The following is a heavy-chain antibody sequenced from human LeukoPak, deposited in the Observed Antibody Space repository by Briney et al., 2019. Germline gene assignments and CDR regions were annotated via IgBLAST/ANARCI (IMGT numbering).Heavy chain of an antibody. CDR3: ARVSIAVAAPHWFDP. CDR1: GGSFSGYS. Sequence: PSETLSLTCAVYGGSFSGYSWSWIRQPPGKGLEWIGEINHSGSTNYNPSLKSRVTISVDTSKNQFSLKLSSVTAADTAVYYCARVSIAVAAPHWFDPWGQGTLVTVSS. J-gene: IGHJ5*02. V-gene: IGHV4-34*01. CDR2: INHSGST. D-gene: IGHD6-19*01.